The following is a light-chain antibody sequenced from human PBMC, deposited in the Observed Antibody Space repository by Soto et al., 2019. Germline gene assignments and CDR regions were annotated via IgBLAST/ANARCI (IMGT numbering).Light chain of an antibody. CDR2: ANS. V-gene: IGLV1-40*01. CDR1: SSNIGAGYD. Sequence: QSVLTQPPSVSGAPGQRVTISCTGSSSNIGAGYDIHWYQQLPGTAPKLLIYANSNRPSGVPDRFSGSKSGTSASLAITGLQAEDEADYYCQSYDSSLSALFGGGTRSPS. J-gene: IGLJ2*01. CDR3: QSYDSSLSAL.